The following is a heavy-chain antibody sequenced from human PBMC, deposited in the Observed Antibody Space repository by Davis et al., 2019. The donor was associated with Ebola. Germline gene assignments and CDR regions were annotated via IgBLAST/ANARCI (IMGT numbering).Heavy chain of an antibody. CDR1: GFTFSDYS. Sequence: PGGSLRLSCAASGFTFSDYSMYWVRQAPGKGLEWVSRVGASGDHISYADSVKGRFIISRDNAHNSLYLQLNSLRDEDTAVYFCARRILSPSRGGMDVWGRGTTVIVPS. J-gene: IGHJ6*02. CDR2: VGASGDHI. D-gene: IGHD2/OR15-2a*01. V-gene: IGHV3-48*02. CDR3: ARRILSPSRGGMDV.